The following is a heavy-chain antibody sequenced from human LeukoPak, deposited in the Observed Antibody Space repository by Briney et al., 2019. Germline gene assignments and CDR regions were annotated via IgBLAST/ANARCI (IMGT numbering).Heavy chain of an antibody. V-gene: IGHV4-39*01. D-gene: IGHD3/OR15-3a*01. J-gene: IGHJ4*02. CDR1: GGSISSSSYY. CDR3: PRHRDYYFDY. Sequence: SETLSLTCTVSGGSISSSSYYWGWNRQPPGKGLEWNGSIYYSCSTYYDPSLKSRVTISVDTSKIQYSLKLSSVTAADTAVYYCPRHRDYYFDYWRQGTLVTVSS. CDR2: IYYSCST.